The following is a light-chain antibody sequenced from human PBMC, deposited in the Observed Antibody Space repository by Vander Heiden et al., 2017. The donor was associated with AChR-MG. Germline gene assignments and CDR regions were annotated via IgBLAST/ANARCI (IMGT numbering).Light chain of an antibody. CDR1: NSGKKL. CDR2: QDR. Sequence: SYELTQPPPASVSPGQTASITCAGDNSGKKLGFGFQQKPGQSPVLLSYQDRKRASGIPWPFSGSNSGNTATLTVRRTQAMDEADYYCQAWDSRIVFGGGTKLTVL. CDR3: QAWDSRIV. V-gene: IGLV3-1*01. J-gene: IGLJ2*01.